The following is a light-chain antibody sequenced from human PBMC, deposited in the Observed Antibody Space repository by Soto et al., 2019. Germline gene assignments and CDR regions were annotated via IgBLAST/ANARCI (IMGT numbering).Light chain of an antibody. Sequence: PWIVSRPKGDRATXSCRASQSVTSTCLAWYQGKPAQGPRVLVYVRASRSNDRRDRFGASVSGSHFTLNLRSWESAGFAVYYCQQCPTSGTFGQGAKLDI. CDR2: VRA. V-gene: IGKV3-20*01. CDR3: QQCPTSGT. J-gene: IGKJ1*01. CDR1: QSVTSTC.